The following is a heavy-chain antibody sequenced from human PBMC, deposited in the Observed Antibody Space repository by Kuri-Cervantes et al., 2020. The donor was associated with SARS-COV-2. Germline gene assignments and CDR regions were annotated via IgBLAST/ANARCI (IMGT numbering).Heavy chain of an antibody. CDR3: ARVQGGWWAFDI. CDR2: MNPNSGNT. CDR1: GYTFTGYY. V-gene: IGHV1-8*02. Sequence: ASVKVSCKASGYTFTGYYMHWVRQAPGQGLEWMGWMNPNSGNTGYAQEFQGRVTMTRNTSISTAYMELSSLRSEDTAVYYCARVQGGWWAFDIWGQGTMVTVSS. D-gene: IGHD2-8*02. J-gene: IGHJ3*02.